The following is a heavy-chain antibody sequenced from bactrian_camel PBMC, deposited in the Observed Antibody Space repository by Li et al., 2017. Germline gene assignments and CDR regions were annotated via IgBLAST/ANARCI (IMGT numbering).Heavy chain of an antibody. J-gene: IGHJ4*01. CDR1: GSTFSMYP. D-gene: IGHD4*01. V-gene: IGHV3S31*01. CDR2: ISSGGGRT. Sequence: VQLVESGGGLVQPGGSLRISCVASGSTFSMYPMSWVRQAPEKGLEWVSAISSGGGRTYYANSVKGRFTISRDNAKSTLYLQLNSLKAEDTAVYYCAAAVFSCGFMFYPDYNDFIALGQGTQVTVS.